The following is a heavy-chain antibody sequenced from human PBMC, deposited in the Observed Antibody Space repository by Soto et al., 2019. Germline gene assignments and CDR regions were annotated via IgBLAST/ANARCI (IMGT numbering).Heavy chain of an antibody. CDR1: GSRFSNYV. V-gene: IGHV1-69*06. D-gene: IGHD2-2*02. CDR2: IIRIFNST. Sequence: QVQLVQSGAEVKTPGSSLKVSCKVSGSRFSNYVISWVRQAPGHGLEWLGRIIRIFNSTKYAQSFQGRVTITADKSTSTASLELSSLRSDDTAVYYCAREGRGKKAGYNGLVSLGYWGQGTLVTVSS. CDR3: AREGRGKKAGYNGLVSLGY. J-gene: IGHJ4*02.